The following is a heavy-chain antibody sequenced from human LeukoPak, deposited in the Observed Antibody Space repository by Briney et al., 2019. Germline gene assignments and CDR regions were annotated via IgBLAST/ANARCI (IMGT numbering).Heavy chain of an antibody. Sequence: GGSLRLSCAASGFTFITSWMSWLRQAPGKGLEWVAHIKPDGSEKYYVDSVKGRFTISRDNAKNSLSLQMNSLRAEDTAVYYCARDGNYDSSGFPAGPFDYWGQGTLVTVSS. V-gene: IGHV3-7*01. D-gene: IGHD3-22*01. J-gene: IGHJ4*02. CDR2: IKPDGSEK. CDR3: ARDGNYDSSGFPAGPFDY. CDR1: GFTFITSW.